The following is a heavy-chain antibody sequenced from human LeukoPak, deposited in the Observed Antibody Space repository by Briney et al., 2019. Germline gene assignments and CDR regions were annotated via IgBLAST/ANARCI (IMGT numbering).Heavy chain of an antibody. V-gene: IGHV1-69*06. D-gene: IGHD5-24*01. J-gene: IGHJ3*02. CDR3: GQCTSLQSWGASDI. CDR2: IIPIFGTA. CDR1: GGTFSSYA. Sequence: SVKVSCKASGGTFSSYAISWVRQAPGQGLEWMGGIIPIFGTANYAQKFQGRVTTTPDKPTSTAYMDLSSLRSQDTAVHYCGQCTSLQSWGASDISGQRTIVTAS.